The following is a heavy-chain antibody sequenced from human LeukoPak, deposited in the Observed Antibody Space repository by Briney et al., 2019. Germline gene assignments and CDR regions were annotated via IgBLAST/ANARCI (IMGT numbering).Heavy chain of an antibody. D-gene: IGHD5-18*01. V-gene: IGHV1-24*01. Sequence: ASVKVSCKVSGDTLTELSMHWVRQAPGKGLEWMGGFDPEDGETIYAQKFQGRVTMTEDTSTDTAYMELSSLRSEDTAVYYCATGDTAMVTPSFDYWGQGTLVTVSS. CDR2: FDPEDGET. CDR1: GDTLTELS. CDR3: ATGDTAMVTPSFDY. J-gene: IGHJ4*02.